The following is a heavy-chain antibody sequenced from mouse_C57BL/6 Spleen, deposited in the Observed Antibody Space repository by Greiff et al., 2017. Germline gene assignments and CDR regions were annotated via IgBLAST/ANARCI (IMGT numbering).Heavy chain of an antibody. Sequence: LQQSGAELVRPGASVTLSCKASGYTFTDYEMHWVKQTPVHGLEWIGAIDPETGGTAYNQKFKGKAILTADKSSSTAYMELRSLTSEDSAVYYCTRDFRYYGRSDDWGQGTTLTVAS. J-gene: IGHJ2*01. CDR3: TRDFRYYGRSDD. D-gene: IGHD1-1*01. CDR1: GYTFTDYE. CDR2: IDPETGGT. V-gene: IGHV1-15*01.